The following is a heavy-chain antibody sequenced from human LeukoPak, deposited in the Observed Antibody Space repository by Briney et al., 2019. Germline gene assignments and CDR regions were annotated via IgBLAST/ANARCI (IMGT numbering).Heavy chain of an antibody. CDR2: INHSGST. J-gene: IGHJ6*03. D-gene: IGHD3-16*02. Sequence: SETLSLTCAVYGGSFSGYYWSWIRQPPGKGLEWIGEINHSGSTNYNPSLKSRVTISVDTSKNQFSLKLSSVTAADTAVYYCAKHPGGFTGIVNYYYMDVWGEGTTVTVSS. V-gene: IGHV4-34*01. CDR3: AKHPGGFTGIVNYYYMDV. CDR1: GGSFSGYY.